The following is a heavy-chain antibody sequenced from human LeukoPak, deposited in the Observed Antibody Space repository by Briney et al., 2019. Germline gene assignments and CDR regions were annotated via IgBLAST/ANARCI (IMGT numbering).Heavy chain of an antibody. CDR3: ARGHRYYDFWSGYYRGNKYYFDY. Sequence: SETLSLTCAVYGGSFSGYYWSWIRQPPGKGLEWIGEINHSGSTTYNPSLKSRVTISVDTSKNQFSLKLSSVTAADTAVYYCARGHRYYDFWSGYYRGNKYYFDYWGQGTLVTVSS. D-gene: IGHD3-3*01. J-gene: IGHJ4*02. CDR1: GGSFSGYY. V-gene: IGHV4-34*01. CDR2: INHSGST.